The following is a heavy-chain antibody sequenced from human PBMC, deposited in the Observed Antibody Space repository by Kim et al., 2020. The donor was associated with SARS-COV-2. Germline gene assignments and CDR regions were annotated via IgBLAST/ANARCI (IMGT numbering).Heavy chain of an antibody. CDR1: GGSFSGYY. CDR2: INHSGST. J-gene: IGHJ4*02. CDR3: ARHTMVRGVLDY. D-gene: IGHD3-10*01. V-gene: IGHV4-34*01. Sequence: SETLSLTCAVYGGSFSGYYWSWIRQPPGKGLEWIGEINHSGSTNYNPSLKSRVTISVDTSKNQFSLKLSSVTAADTAVYYCARHTMVRGVLDYWGQGTLVTVSS.